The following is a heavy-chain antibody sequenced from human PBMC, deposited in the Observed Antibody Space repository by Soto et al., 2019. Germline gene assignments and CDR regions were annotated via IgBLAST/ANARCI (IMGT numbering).Heavy chain of an antibody. CDR2: ISGSGGST. D-gene: IGHD2-8*01. Sequence: GGSLRLSCAASGFTFSSYAMSWVRQAPGKGLEWVSAISGSGGSTYYADSVKGRLTISRDNSKNTLYLQMNSLRAEDTAVYYCAKGFRMAPYYGMDVWGQGTTVTVSS. V-gene: IGHV3-23*01. CDR3: AKGFRMAPYYGMDV. J-gene: IGHJ6*02. CDR1: GFTFSSYA.